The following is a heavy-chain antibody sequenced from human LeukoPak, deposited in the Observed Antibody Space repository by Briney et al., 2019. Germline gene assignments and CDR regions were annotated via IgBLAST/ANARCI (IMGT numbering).Heavy chain of an antibody. CDR2: INPYSGDT. V-gene: IGHV1-2*02. J-gene: IGHJ4*02. D-gene: IGHD4-17*01. CDR3: ARANGGGAYYPFDY. Sequence: GASVKVSCKASGYTLTSYGISWVRQAPGQGLEWMGWINPYSGDTDSAQKFQGRVAVTRDTSITTAYMDLSRLTSDDTAVYYCARANGGGAYYPFDYWGQGALVTVSS. CDR1: GYTLTSYG.